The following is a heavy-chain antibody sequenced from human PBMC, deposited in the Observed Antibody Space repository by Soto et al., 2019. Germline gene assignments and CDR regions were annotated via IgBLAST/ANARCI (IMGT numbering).Heavy chain of an antibody. J-gene: IGHJ3*02. Sequence: ASVKVSWKASGYTFTGFYVHWVRQAPGQGLEWMGWINPNTGGTKYAQQFQGRVTMTRDTSVSTAYMEVGRLTSDDTAGYYCAIARVPTIAEDAFDIWGQGTLVTVS. V-gene: IGHV1-2*02. D-gene: IGHD6-13*01. CDR2: INPNTGGT. CDR1: GYTFTGFY. CDR3: AIARVPTIAEDAFDI.